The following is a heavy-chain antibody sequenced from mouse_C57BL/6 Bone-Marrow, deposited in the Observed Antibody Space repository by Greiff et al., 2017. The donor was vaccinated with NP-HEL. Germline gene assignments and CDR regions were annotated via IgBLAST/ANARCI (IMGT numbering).Heavy chain of an antibody. V-gene: IGHV1-78*01. CDR1: GYTFTDHT. Sequence: VQLQESDAELVKPGASVKISCKVSGYTFTDHTIHWMKQRPEQGLEWIGYIYPRDGSTKYNEKFKGKATLTADKSSSTAYMQLNSLTSEDSAVYFCARYRYSNYWYFDVWGTGTTVTVSS. J-gene: IGHJ1*03. CDR2: IYPRDGST. D-gene: IGHD2-5*01. CDR3: ARYRYSNYWYFDV.